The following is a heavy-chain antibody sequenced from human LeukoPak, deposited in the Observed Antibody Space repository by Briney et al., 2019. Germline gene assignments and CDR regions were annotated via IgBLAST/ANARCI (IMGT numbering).Heavy chain of an antibody. Sequence: PSETLSLTCAVYGGSFSGYYWSWIRQPPGKGLEWIGEINHSGGTNYNPSLKSRVTISVGTSKNQFSLKLSSVTAADTAVYYCARPLPKSIAARSGWAFDIWGQGTMVTVSS. CDR3: ARPLPKSIAARSGWAFDI. D-gene: IGHD6-6*01. J-gene: IGHJ3*02. CDR1: GGSFSGYY. CDR2: INHSGGT. V-gene: IGHV4-34*01.